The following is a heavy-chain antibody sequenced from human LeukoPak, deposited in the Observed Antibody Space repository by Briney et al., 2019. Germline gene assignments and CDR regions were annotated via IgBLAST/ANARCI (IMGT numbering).Heavy chain of an antibody. D-gene: IGHD3-22*01. J-gene: IGHJ4*02. CDR3: ARAYYHDYSDYHWAPDY. V-gene: IGHV1-46*01. Sequence: GASVTVSCKTSGYTFTSYYLHWVRQAPGQGLEWMGIINPSGGSTNYAQKFQGRVTMTRDTSTSTVYMEMSSLRSEDTAVYYCARAYYHDYSDYHWAPDYWGQGTLVTVSS. CDR1: GYTFTSYY. CDR2: INPSGGST.